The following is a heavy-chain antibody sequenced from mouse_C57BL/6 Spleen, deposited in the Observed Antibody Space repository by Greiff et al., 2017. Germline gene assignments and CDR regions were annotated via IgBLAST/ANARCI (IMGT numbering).Heavy chain of an antibody. D-gene: IGHD1-1*01. CDR3: ARWHYGSSYYFDY. J-gene: IGHJ2*01. CDR1: GYSFTGYY. V-gene: IGHV1-42*01. CDR2: INPSTGGT. Sequence: VQLKQSGPELVKPGASVKISCKASGYSFTGYYMNWVKQSPEKSLEWIGEINPSTGGTTYNQKFKAKATLTVDKSSSTAYMQLKSLTSEDSAVYYCARWHYGSSYYFDYWGQGTTLTVSS.